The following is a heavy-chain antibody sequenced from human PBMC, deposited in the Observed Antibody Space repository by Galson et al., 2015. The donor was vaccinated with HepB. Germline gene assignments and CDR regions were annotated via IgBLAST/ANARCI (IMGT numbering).Heavy chain of an antibody. CDR2: IWYDGSNK. V-gene: IGHV3-33*01. D-gene: IGHD2-15*01. Sequence: SLRLSCAASGFTFSSYGMHWVRQAPGKGLEWVAVIWYDGSNKYYADSVKGRFTISRDNAKNSLYLQMNSLRAEDTAVYYCASDVVHESTHAFDIWGQGTMVTVSS. CDR1: GFTFSSYG. J-gene: IGHJ3*02. CDR3: ASDVVHESTHAFDI.